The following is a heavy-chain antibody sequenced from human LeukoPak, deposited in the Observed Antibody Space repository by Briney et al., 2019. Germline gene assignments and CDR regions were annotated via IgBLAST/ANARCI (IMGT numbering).Heavy chain of an antibody. V-gene: IGHV1-69*05. CDR2: IIPIFGTA. CDR3: ARADCSSTSCPIDY. J-gene: IGHJ4*02. D-gene: IGHD2-2*01. Sequence: SVKVSCKASGGTFSSYAVSWVRQAPGQGLEWMGGIIPIFGTANYAQEFQGRVTITTDESTSTAYMELSSLRSEDTAVYYCARADCSSTSCPIDYWGQGTLVTVSS. CDR1: GGTFSSYA.